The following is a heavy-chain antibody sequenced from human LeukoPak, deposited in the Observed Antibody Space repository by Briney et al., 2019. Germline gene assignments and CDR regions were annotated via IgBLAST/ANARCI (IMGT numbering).Heavy chain of an antibody. CDR2: IYHSGST. CDR3: ARAAYYDFWSGYYTGWFDP. J-gene: IGHJ5*02. V-gene: IGHV4-34*01. D-gene: IGHD3-3*01. Sequence: SETLSLTCAVYGGSFSGYYWSWIRQPPGKGLEWIGEIYHSGSTNYNPSLKSRVTISVDKSKNQFSLKLSSVTAADTAVYYCARAAYYDFWSGYYTGWFDPWGQGTLVTVSS. CDR1: GGSFSGYY.